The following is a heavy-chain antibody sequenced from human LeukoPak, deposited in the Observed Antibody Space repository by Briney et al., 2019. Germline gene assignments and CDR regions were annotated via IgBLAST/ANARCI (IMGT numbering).Heavy chain of an antibody. J-gene: IGHJ4*02. CDR1: GFTFRSHS. D-gene: IGHD6-19*01. V-gene: IGHV3-23*01. Sequence: PGRCLRHSFAASGFTFRSHSMRWVRQALRKARAAVSARSGSGGSTYYADSVKGRFTISRDNSKNTLYLQMNSLRAEDTAVYYCAKSLYSSGWYDSPFGFDYWGQGTLVTVSS. CDR3: AKSLYSSGWYDSPFGFDY. CDR2: RSGSGGST.